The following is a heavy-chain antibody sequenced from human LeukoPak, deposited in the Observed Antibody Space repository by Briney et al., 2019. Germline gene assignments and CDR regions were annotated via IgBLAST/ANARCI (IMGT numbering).Heavy chain of an antibody. J-gene: IGHJ3*02. V-gene: IGHV4-59*01. CDR2: IYYSGST. Sequence: PSETLSLTCTVSGGSIYSDFWTWIRQPPGKGLEWIGYIYYSGSTSYNPSLKSRVTMSVDTSKNQFSLKLSSVTAADTAVYYCARVGSYAFDIWGQGTMVTVSS. CDR3: ARVGSYAFDI. CDR1: GGSIYSDF.